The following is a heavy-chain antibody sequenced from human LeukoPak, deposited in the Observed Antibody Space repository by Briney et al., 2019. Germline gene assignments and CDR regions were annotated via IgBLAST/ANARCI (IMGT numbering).Heavy chain of an antibody. J-gene: IGHJ3*02. CDR2: ISGGGGNT. D-gene: IGHD1-26*01. Sequence: GGSLRLSCAASKFAFSSYAMSWVRQAPGKGLEWVSAISGGGGNTYYADSVKGRFTISRDNSKNTLYLQMNSLRAEDTAVYYCGKNRYSGSLSPFDIWGQGTMVTVSS. CDR1: KFAFSSYA. V-gene: IGHV3-23*01. CDR3: GKNRYSGSLSPFDI.